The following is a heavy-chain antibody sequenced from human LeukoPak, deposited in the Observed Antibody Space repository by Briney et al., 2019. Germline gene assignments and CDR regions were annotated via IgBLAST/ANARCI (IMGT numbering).Heavy chain of an antibody. D-gene: IGHD4-17*01. J-gene: IGHJ4*02. Sequence: GRSLRLSCAASGFTFSSYAMHWVRQAPGKGLEWVAVISYDGSNKYYADSVKGRSTISRDNSKNTLYLQMNSLRAEGTAVYYCAKDRGKRGDYVFDYWGQGTLVTVSS. CDR2: ISYDGSNK. CDR3: AKDRGKRGDYVFDY. CDR1: GFTFSSYA. V-gene: IGHV3-30-3*01.